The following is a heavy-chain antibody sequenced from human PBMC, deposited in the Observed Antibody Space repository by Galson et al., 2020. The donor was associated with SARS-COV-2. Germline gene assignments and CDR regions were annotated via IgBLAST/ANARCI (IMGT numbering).Heavy chain of an antibody. J-gene: IGHJ6*03. CDR3: ARGAEERRIIVVVPYYYSYMDV. CDR2: TNHSGST. CDR1: GGPHRNSY. Sequence: SDTLSPTCPLYGGPHRNSYWTSTRQPPEKAPDSLGDTNHSGSTHYNPSLTNRLPLTLPASKYQFSLSLSSVTAADTAVYYCARGAEERRIIVVVPYYYSYMDVWGSGTTVAVSS. V-gene: IGHV4-34*01. D-gene: IGHD2-15*01.